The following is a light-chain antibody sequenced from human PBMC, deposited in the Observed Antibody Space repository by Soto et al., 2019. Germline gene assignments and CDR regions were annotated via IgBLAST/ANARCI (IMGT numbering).Light chain of an antibody. CDR3: QPYNSYSWT. CDR2: DAS. CDR1: QSISTW. Sequence: DIQMTQSPSTLSASVGDRVTITGRASQSISTWLAWYQQKPGKAPKVLIYDASRLESGVPSRFSGSGSGTDFTLTISSLQPADFATYYCQPYNSYSWTFGQGTKVDIK. V-gene: IGKV1-5*01. J-gene: IGKJ1*01.